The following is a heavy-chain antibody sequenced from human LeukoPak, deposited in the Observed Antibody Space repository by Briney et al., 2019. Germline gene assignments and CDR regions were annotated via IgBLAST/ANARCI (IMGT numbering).Heavy chain of an antibody. CDR3: ASSQVTTVTKFHY. Sequence: ASVKVPCRAWGSTFRRWSLMWVRQARGQGFEWMGGISPIFGTANYAQKFQRRVTITTDESTSTAYMELSSLRSEDTAVYYCASSQVTTVTKFHYWGQGTLVTGSS. V-gene: IGHV1-69*05. J-gene: IGHJ4*02. CDR1: GSTFRRWS. D-gene: IGHD4-17*01. CDR2: ISPIFGTA.